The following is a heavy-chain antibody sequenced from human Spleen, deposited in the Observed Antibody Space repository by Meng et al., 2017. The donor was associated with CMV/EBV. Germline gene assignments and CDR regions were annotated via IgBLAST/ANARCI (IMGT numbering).Heavy chain of an antibody. V-gene: IGHV4-39*01. Sequence: QVHLPEPGPGLVKPSETLSLTCTVSGASISGNSYYWGWIRQPPGKGLEWIASIDYSGITFQNPSLKSRLTTSVDTSKNQFSLQLRFVTAADTAVYYCARHRGNYYQSFLHWGQGTLVTVSS. J-gene: IGHJ1*01. CDR2: IDYSGIT. D-gene: IGHD1-26*01. CDR3: ARHRGNYYQSFLH. CDR1: GASISGNSYY.